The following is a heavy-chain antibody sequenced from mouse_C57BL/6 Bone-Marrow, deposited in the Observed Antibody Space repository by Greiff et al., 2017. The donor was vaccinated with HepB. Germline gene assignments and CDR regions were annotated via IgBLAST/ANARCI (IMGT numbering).Heavy chain of an antibody. V-gene: IGHV1-61*01. CDR1: GYTFTSYW. J-gene: IGHJ1*03. D-gene: IGHD1-1*01. CDR3: ARGAHYYYGIYWDFDV. Sequence: QVHVKQPGAELVRPGSSVKLSCKASGYTFTSYWMDWVKQRPGQGLEWIGNIYPSDSETHYNQKFKDKATMTVDKSSSTAYMQLSSLTSEVSAVYYGARGAHYYYGIYWDFDVWGTGTTVTVSS. CDR2: IYPSDSET.